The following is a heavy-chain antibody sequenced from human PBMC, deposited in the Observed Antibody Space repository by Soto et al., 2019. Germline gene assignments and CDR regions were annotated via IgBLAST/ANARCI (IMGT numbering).Heavy chain of an antibody. CDR1: VFIFRKYP. Sequence: PRGSLRLSCAAAVFIFRKYPMHWVRQAPGKGLEWVAVISYDGSNKYYADSVKGRFTISRDNSKNTLYLQMNSLRAEDTAVYYCARVGIAAAVWGQGTLVTVSS. D-gene: IGHD6-13*01. CDR2: ISYDGSNK. J-gene: IGHJ4*02. V-gene: IGHV3-30-3*01. CDR3: ARVGIAAAV.